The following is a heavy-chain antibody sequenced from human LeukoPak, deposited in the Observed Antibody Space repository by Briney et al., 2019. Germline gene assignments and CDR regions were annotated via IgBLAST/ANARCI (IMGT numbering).Heavy chain of an antibody. V-gene: IGHV3-30*18. CDR2: ISYDGSNK. J-gene: IGHJ4*02. Sequence: GGSLRLSCEASGFTFSSYGMHWVRQAPGKGLEGVAVISYDGSNKYYADSVKGRFTISRDNSKNTLYLQMNSLRAEDTAVYYCAKESEYSSGWSHFDYWGQGTLVTVSS. CDR3: AKESEYSSGWSHFDY. CDR1: GFTFSSYG. D-gene: IGHD6-19*01.